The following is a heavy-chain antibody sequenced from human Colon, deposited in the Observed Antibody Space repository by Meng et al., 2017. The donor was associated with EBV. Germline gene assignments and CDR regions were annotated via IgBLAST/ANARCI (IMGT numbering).Heavy chain of an antibody. V-gene: IGHV4-34*01. J-gene: IGHJ4*02. Sequence: VPIREWVPGLLKPWETSFLPCAVSGGSLSGLYWSWIRQAPGKGLEWIGEINHSGSTKFNPSLESRVSISVDTSENQVSLKLTSVTAADTAVYYCARRTTVNLRSFDSWGQGTLVTVSS. CDR3: ARRTTVNLRSFDS. CDR2: INHSGST. D-gene: IGHD4-17*01. CDR1: GGSLSGLY.